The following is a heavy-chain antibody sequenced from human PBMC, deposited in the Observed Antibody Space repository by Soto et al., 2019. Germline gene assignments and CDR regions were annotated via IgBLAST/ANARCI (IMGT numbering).Heavy chain of an antibody. CDR1: GFTFRSYG. V-gene: IGHV3-30*18. CDR2: ISYDGSNK. CDR3: AKESGYSYGYELDY. Sequence: PGGSLRLSCAASGFTFRSYGMHWVRQAPGKGLEWVAVISYDGSNKYYADSVKGRFTISRDNSKNTLYLQMNSLRAEDTAVYYCAKESGYSYGYELDYWGQGTLVTVS. J-gene: IGHJ4*02. D-gene: IGHD5-18*01.